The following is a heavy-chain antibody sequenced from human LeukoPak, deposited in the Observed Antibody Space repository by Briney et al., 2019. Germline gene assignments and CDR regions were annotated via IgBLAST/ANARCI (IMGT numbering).Heavy chain of an antibody. J-gene: IGHJ6*02. CDR1: GGSISSYY. V-gene: IGHV4-59*01. CDR3: ARGGYSYGSKNYYYYYGMDV. D-gene: IGHD5-18*01. CDR2: IYYSGST. Sequence: SGTLSLTCTVSGGSISSYYWSWIRQPPGKGLEWIGYIYYSGSTNYNPSLKSRVTISVDTSKNQFSLKLSSVTAADTAVYYCARGGYSYGSKNYYYYYGMDVWGQGTTVTVSS.